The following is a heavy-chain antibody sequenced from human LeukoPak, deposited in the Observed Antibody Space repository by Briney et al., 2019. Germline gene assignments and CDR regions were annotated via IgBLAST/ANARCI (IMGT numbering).Heavy chain of an antibody. V-gene: IGHV4-39*07. J-gene: IGHJ3*02. Sequence: SETLSLTCTVSGGSISSSSYYWGWIRQPPGKGLEWIGSIYYSGSTYYNPSLKSRVTISVDTSKNQFSLKLSSVTAADTAVYYCARDGRGRIVGAKDAFDIWGQGTMVTVSS. CDR2: IYYSGST. CDR1: GGSISSSSYY. D-gene: IGHD1-26*01. CDR3: ARDGRGRIVGAKDAFDI.